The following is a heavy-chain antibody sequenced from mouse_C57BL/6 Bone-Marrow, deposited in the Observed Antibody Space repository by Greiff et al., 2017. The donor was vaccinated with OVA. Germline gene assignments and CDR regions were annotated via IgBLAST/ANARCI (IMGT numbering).Heavy chain of an antibody. CDR3: ARRWFAY. J-gene: IGHJ3*01. CDR1: GFTFSSYG. V-gene: IGHV5-6*01. Sequence: EVMLVESGGDLVKPGGSLKLSCAASGFTFSSYGMSWVRQTPDKRLEWVATISSGGSYTYYPDSVKGRFTISRDNAENTLYLQMSSLKSEDTAMYYCARRWFAYWGQGTLVTVSA. CDR2: ISSGGSYT.